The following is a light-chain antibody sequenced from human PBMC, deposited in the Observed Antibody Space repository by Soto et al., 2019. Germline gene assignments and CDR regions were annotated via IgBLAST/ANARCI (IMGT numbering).Light chain of an antibody. Sequence: QSVLTQPASVSGSPGQSIAISCTGVRTDVADGYDYVSWYQQHPGQAPQLIIYDVSNRPSGVSDRFSGSKSGNTASLTISGLQAEDEAEYYCTSYTSSTPLYVFGTGTKVTV. CDR1: RTDVADGYDY. J-gene: IGLJ1*01. CDR2: DVS. V-gene: IGLV2-14*03. CDR3: TSYTSSTPLYV.